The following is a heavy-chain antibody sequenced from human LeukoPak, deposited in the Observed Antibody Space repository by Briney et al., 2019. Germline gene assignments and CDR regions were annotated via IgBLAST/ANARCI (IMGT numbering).Heavy chain of an antibody. V-gene: IGHV4-59*01. J-gene: IGHJ2*01. D-gene: IGHD4-17*01. CDR2: IYYSGST. CDR3: ARAGVMTTVTTWWYFDL. CDR1: GGSISTYY. Sequence: KPSETLSLTCTVSGGSISTYYWSWIRQPPGKGLEWIGYIYYSGSTNYSPSLKSRVTISVDTSKNQFSLKLSSVTAADTAVYYCARAGVMTTVTTWWYFDLWGRGTLVTVSS.